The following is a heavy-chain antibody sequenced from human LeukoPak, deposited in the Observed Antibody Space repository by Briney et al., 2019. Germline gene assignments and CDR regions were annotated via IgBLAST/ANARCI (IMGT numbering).Heavy chain of an antibody. CDR3: ARGFYCGGDCYPKPFDY. D-gene: IGHD2-21*02. Sequence: SETLSPTCAVYGGSFSGYYWSWIRQPPGKGLEWIGEINHSGSTNYNPSLKSRVTISVDTSKNQFSLKLSSVTAADTAVYYCARGFYCGGDCYPKPFDYWGQGTLVTVSS. CDR2: INHSGST. CDR1: GGSFSGYY. V-gene: IGHV4-34*01. J-gene: IGHJ4*02.